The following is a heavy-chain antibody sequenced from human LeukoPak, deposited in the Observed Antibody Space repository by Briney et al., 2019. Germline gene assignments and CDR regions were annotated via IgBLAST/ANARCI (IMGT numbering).Heavy chain of an antibody. D-gene: IGHD5-12*01. CDR2: INPNSGGT. CDR3: ARGLYSGYEPLDY. J-gene: IGHJ4*02. CDR1: GYTFTGYY. Sequence: ASVKVSCKASGYTFTGYYMHWVQQAPGQGLEWMGWINPNSGGTNYAQKFQGRVTMTRDTSISTAYMELSRLRSDDTAVYYCARGLYSGYEPLDYWGQGTLVTVSS. V-gene: IGHV1-2*02.